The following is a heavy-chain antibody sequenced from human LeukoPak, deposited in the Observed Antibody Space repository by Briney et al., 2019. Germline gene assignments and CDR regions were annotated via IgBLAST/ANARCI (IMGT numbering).Heavy chain of an antibody. CDR3: ARGKDYGDYDY. D-gene: IGHD4-17*01. CDR1: GFTFSNYV. V-gene: IGHV3-30-3*01. J-gene: IGHJ4*02. Sequence: GGSLRLSCASSGFTFSNYVIHWVRQAPGKGLEWVAVISYDGSNKYYADSVKGRFTISRDNSKNTLYLQMNSLRAEDTAVYYRARGKDYGDYDYWGQGTLVTLSS. CDR2: ISYDGSNK.